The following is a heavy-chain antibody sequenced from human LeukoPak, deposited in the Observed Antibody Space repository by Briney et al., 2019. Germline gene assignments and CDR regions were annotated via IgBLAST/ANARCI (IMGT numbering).Heavy chain of an antibody. J-gene: IGHJ4*02. Sequence: QTGGSLRLSCAASGFTFSSYAMSWVRQAPGKGLEWVSAISGSGGSTYYADSVKGRFTISRDNSKNTLYLQMNSLRAEDTAVYYCAKIGYCSSTSCYGLDYWGQGTLVTVSS. V-gene: IGHV3-23*01. CDR3: AKIGYCSSTSCYGLDY. CDR2: ISGSGGST. D-gene: IGHD2-2*01. CDR1: GFTFSSYA.